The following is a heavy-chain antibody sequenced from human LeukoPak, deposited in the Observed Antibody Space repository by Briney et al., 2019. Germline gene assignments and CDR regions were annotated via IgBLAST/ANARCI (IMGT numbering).Heavy chain of an antibody. CDR2: INWDSGSI. J-gene: IGHJ4*02. D-gene: IGHD6-19*01. Sequence: GRSLTLSCAASGFTFDDSAMHWVRQAPAKGLEWVSGINWDSGSIGYADSVKGRFTISRDNAKNSLYVQMNSLRAEDTALYYCARGYSSGWSPFDYWGQGILVTVCS. CDR1: GFTFDDSA. V-gene: IGHV3-9*01. CDR3: ARGYSSGWSPFDY.